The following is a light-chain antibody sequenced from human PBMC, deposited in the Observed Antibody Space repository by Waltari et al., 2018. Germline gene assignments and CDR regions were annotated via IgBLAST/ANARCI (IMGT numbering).Light chain of an antibody. J-gene: IGKJ2*01. CDR3: QQYGGSPPYT. CDR1: QSIMARF. CDR2: TTS. Sequence: EIVFTQSPGTLSLSPGERVTLSCRASQSIMARFLAWYQQRPGQAPRLLMYTTSTRATGIPDRFRGGGSGTDCTLTITRLVPEDFAVYYCQQYGGSPPYTFGQGTKVEIK. V-gene: IGKV3-20*01.